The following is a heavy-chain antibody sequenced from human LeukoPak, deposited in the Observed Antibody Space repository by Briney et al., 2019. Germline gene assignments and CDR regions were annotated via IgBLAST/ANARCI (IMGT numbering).Heavy chain of an antibody. CDR1: GFTFSNYG. V-gene: IGHV3-30*03. CDR3: ARDWVYKIDY. Sequence: GGSLRLSCAASGFTFSNYGIHWVRQAPGRGLEWVAVISYDGNKKYYADSVKGRFTISRDNAKNTLILQMNSLRVEDTAVYYCARDWVYKIDYWGRGTLVTVSS. CDR2: ISYDGNKK. J-gene: IGHJ4*02. D-gene: IGHD5-24*01.